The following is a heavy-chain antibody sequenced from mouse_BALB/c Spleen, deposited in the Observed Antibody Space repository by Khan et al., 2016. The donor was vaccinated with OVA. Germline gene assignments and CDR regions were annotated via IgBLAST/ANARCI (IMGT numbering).Heavy chain of an antibody. CDR3: ARLVDY. J-gene: IGHJ4*01. V-gene: IGHV5-6-5*01. Sequence: VQLKESGGGLVKPGGSLKLSCAGSGFSFSSYAMSWVRLTPEKRLEWVASISSGGNTYYPDSVKGRFTISRDNARNILYLQMNSLRSEDTSMYNCARLVDYWGQGTSVTVSS. CDR1: GFSFSSYA. CDR2: ISSGGNT.